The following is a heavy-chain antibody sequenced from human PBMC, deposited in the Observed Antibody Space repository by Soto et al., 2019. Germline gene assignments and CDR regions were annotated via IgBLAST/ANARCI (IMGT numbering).Heavy chain of an antibody. J-gene: IGHJ4*02. V-gene: IGHV3-30-3*01. CDR3: ARDGDYYVTYYFDY. Sequence: QVQLVQSGAEVKKPGASVKVSCKASGYTFSSYAMHWVRQAPGKGLEWVAVISYDGSNKYYADSVKGRFTISRDSSKNTLYLQMNSLRAEDTAVYYCARDGDYYVTYYFDYWGQGTLVTVSS. CDR1: GYTFSSYA. D-gene: IGHD3-10*02. CDR2: ISYDGSNK.